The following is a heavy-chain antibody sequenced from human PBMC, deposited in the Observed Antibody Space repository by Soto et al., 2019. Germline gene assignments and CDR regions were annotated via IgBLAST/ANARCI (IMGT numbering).Heavy chain of an antibody. V-gene: IGHV1-46*01. Sequence: QVQLVQSGAEVKKPGASVKVSCKASGYTFTSYYMHWVRQAPGQGLEWMGIINPSGGGTSYAQKCRGRVTMTRDRATSTVDRELSSLRSEDTAVYYCARAPPQTYYCYGMDVWGHGTTVTVSS. CDR2: INPSGGGT. CDR3: ARAPPQTYYCYGMDV. CDR1: GYTFTSYY. J-gene: IGHJ6*02.